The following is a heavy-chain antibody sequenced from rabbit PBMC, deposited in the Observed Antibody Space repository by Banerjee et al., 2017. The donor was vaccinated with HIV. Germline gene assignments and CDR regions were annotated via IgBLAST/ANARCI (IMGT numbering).Heavy chain of an antibody. V-gene: IGHV1S43*01. CDR3: ARAGVGYGYALYL. J-gene: IGHJ6*01. D-gene: IGHD6-1*01. CDR2: IYTSSGST. CDR1: GFDLSSGYD. Sequence: QSLEESGGGLVKPEGSLTLTCKASGFDLSSGYDMCWVRQAPGKGLELIACIYTSSGSTWYASWVNGRFTISRSTSLNTVDLKMTSLTAADTATYFCARAGVGYGYALYLWGPGTLVTVS.